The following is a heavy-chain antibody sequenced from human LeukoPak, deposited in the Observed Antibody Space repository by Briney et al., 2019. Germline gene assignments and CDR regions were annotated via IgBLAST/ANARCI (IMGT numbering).Heavy chain of an antibody. V-gene: IGHV3-33*06. D-gene: IGHD1-20*01. CDR3: AKVRITGTTRSDFDY. Sequence: GGSLRLSCAASGFTFSSYGMHWVRQAPGKGLEWVAVIWYDGSNKYYADSVKGRFTISRDNSKNTLYLQMNSLRAEDTAVYYCAKVRITGTTRSDFDYWGQGTLVTVSS. CDR2: IWYDGSNK. J-gene: IGHJ4*02. CDR1: GFTFSSYG.